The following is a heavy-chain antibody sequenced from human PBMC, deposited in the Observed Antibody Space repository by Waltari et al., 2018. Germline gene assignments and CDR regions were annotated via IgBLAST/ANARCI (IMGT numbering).Heavy chain of an antibody. CDR3: ARGILEYSSGSPQDY. Sequence: EVQLVESGGGLIQPGGSLRLSCAASGFTVSRNQIRWVRQSPGKGLEWVSVIYSGGSTYYADSVKGRFTISRDNSKNTLYLQMNSLRAEDTAVYYCARGILEYSSGSPQDYWGQGTLVTVSS. CDR2: IYSGGST. J-gene: IGHJ4*02. D-gene: IGHD6-19*01. V-gene: IGHV3-53*01. CDR1: GFTVSRNQ.